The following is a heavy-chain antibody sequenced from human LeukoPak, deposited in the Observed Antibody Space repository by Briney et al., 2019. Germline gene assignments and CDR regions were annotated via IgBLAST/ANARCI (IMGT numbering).Heavy chain of an antibody. Sequence: ASVKVSCKASGYTFTSYDINWVRQATGQGLEWMGWMNPNSGNTGYAQKFQGRVTMTRNTSISTAYMELSSLRSEDTAVYYCAGGLRSRDGYNFGYWGQGTLVTVSS. CDR1: GYTFTSYD. CDR3: AGGLRSRDGYNFGY. D-gene: IGHD5-24*01. J-gene: IGHJ4*02. V-gene: IGHV1-8*02. CDR2: MNPNSGNT.